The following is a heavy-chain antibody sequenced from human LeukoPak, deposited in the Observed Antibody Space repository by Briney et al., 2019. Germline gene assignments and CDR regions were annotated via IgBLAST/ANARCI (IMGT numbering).Heavy chain of an antibody. CDR3: AKELKGPAAWGSYWYFDL. CDR1: GFTFSSYG. J-gene: IGHJ2*01. CDR2: IRYDGSNK. V-gene: IGHV3-30*02. D-gene: IGHD2-2*01. Sequence: GGSLRLSCAASGFTFSSYGMHWVRQAPGKGLEWVACIRYDGSNKYYADSVKGRFTISRDNSKNTLYLQMNSLRAEDTAVYYCAKELKGPAAWGSYWYFDLWGRGTLVTVSS.